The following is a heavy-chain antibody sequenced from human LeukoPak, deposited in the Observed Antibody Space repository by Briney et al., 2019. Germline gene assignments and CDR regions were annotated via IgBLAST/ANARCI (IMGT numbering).Heavy chain of an antibody. CDR1: GGSISSYY. D-gene: IGHD2-15*01. Sequence: KPSETLSLTCTVSGGSISSYYWSWIRQPPGKGLEWIGYIYYSGSTNYNPSLKSRVTISVDTSKNQFSLKLSSVTAADTAVYYCASHQEYCSGGSRYSSFDYWGQGTLVTVSS. CDR2: IYYSGST. V-gene: IGHV4-59*08. CDR3: ASHQEYCSGGSRYSSFDY. J-gene: IGHJ4*02.